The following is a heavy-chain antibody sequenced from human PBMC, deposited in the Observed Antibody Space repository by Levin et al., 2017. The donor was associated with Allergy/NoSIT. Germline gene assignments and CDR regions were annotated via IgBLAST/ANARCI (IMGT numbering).Heavy chain of an antibody. V-gene: IGHV3-30*04. D-gene: IGHD3-10*01. Sequence: SLKISCAASGFPFSGYSMHWVRQAPGKGLEWVALISYDENKYYADSVKGRFTISRDNSKNTLYLQMNSLRAEDTAVYYCARDQMVRGVIMGDWGQGTLVTVSS. CDR2: ISYDENK. CDR3: ARDQMVRGVIMGD. J-gene: IGHJ4*02. CDR1: GFPFSGYS.